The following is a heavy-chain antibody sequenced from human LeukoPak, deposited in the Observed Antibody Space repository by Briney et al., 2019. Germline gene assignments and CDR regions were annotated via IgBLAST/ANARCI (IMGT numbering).Heavy chain of an antibody. V-gene: IGHV4-59*01. Sequence: PSETLSLTCTVSGGSISSYYWNWIRLPPGKGLEWIGYIYSSGSTIYNPSLKSRVTISIDTSRNQFSPRLSSVTAADTAVYYCARDHCSGGSCYPGWFDPWGQGTLVTVSS. J-gene: IGHJ5*02. CDR3: ARDHCSGGSCYPGWFDP. D-gene: IGHD2-15*01. CDR1: GGSISSYY. CDR2: IYSSGST.